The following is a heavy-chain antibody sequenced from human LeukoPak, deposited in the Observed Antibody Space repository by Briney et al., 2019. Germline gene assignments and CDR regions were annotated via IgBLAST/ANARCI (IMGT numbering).Heavy chain of an antibody. CDR2: IYYSGST. V-gene: IGHV4-59*08. CDR3: ARCISMVRGVIRPPDY. D-gene: IGHD3-10*01. Sequence: SETLSLTCTVSGDSISSYYWSWIRQPPGKGLEWIGYIYYSGSTNYNPSLKSRLTISVDTSKNQFSLKLSSVTAADTAVYYCARCISMVRGVIRPPDYWGQGTLVTVSS. CDR1: GDSISSYY. J-gene: IGHJ4*02.